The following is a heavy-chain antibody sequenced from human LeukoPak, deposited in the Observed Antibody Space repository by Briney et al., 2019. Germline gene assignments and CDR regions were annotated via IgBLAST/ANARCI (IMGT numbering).Heavy chain of an antibody. CDR3: AKDVRALES. Sequence: GGSLRLSRVASGFTFSSYGMHWVRQAPGKGLEWVAVISYDGSNKYYADSVKGRFTISRDNSKNTLYLQMNSLRAEDTAVYYCAKDVRALESWGQGTLVTVSS. CDR1: GFTFSSYG. CDR2: ISYDGSNK. J-gene: IGHJ5*01. V-gene: IGHV3-30*18.